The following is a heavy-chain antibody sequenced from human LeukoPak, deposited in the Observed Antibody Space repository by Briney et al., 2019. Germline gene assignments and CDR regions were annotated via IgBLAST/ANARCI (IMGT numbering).Heavy chain of an antibody. Sequence: SETLSLTCTVSGVSISSSNSYWGWIRQPPGKGLEWIGSIYYSGNTYYNASLKSQVSISIDTSKNQFSLRLSPVTAADTAVYYCARDGPSGWYDWFDPWGQGTLVTVSS. J-gene: IGHJ5*02. CDR3: ARDGPSGWYDWFDP. CDR2: IYYSGNT. D-gene: IGHD6-19*01. CDR1: GVSISSSNSY. V-gene: IGHV4-39*07.